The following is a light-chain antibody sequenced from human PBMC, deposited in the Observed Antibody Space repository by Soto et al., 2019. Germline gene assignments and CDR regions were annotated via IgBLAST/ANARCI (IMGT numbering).Light chain of an antibody. Sequence: DIQMTQSPSTLSGSVGDRVTITCRASQTISSWLAWYQQKPGKAPKLLIYKASTLKSGVPSRFSGSGSGTELPLTISRLQPDDFATYYRQHYNCYSEAFGQGTKVELK. CDR3: QHYNCYSEA. CDR2: KAS. CDR1: QTISSW. J-gene: IGKJ1*01. V-gene: IGKV1-5*03.